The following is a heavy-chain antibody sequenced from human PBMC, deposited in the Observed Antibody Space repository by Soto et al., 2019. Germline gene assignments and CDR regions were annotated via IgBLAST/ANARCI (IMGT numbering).Heavy chain of an antibody. J-gene: IGHJ4*02. Sequence: SVNVSCKSSGGTFSSYAISVVRQAPGQGLEWMGGIIPIFGTANYSQKFQGRVTITADESTSTAYMELSSLRSEDTAVYYCARVCSGGSCYLGFDYWGQGTLAIVSS. CDR3: ARVCSGGSCYLGFDY. CDR2: IIPIFGTA. CDR1: GGTFSSYA. D-gene: IGHD2-15*01. V-gene: IGHV1-69*13.